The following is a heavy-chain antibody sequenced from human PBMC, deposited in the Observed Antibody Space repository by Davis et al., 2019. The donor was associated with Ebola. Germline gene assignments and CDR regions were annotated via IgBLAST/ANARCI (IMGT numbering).Heavy chain of an antibody. J-gene: IGHJ4*02. CDR2: ISGSGADA. D-gene: IGHD3-10*01. Sequence: PGGSLRLSCAASDFRFSNYAMTWVRQAPGKGLEWVAGISGSGADAFYSDSVNGRFTISRDNSKNTLYLQMDSLRAEDTALYYCAKERGAMVRGAYFDYWGQGTLVTVSS. CDR3: AKERGAMVRGAYFDY. CDR1: DFRFSNYA. V-gene: IGHV3-23*01.